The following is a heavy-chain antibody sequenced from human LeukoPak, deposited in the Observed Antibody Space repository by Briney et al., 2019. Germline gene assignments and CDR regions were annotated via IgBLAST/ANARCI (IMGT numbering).Heavy chain of an antibody. Sequence: GRSLRLSCAASGFTFSSYGMHWVRQAPGKGLEWVAVIWYDGSNKYYADSVKGRFTISRDNSKNTLYLQMNSLRVEDTAVYYCAKRPCSGGSCSDFDYWGQGTLVSVSS. V-gene: IGHV3-33*06. J-gene: IGHJ4*02. D-gene: IGHD2-15*01. CDR2: IWYDGSNK. CDR1: GFTFSSYG. CDR3: AKRPCSGGSCSDFDY.